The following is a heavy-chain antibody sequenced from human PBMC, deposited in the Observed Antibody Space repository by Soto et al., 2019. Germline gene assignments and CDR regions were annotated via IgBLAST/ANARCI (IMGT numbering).Heavy chain of an antibody. CDR3: ARWGGFSSWYSGY. CDR1: GGSIRSNNW. J-gene: IGHJ4*02. V-gene: IGHV4-4*02. Sequence: QVQLQESGPGLEKPSGTVSLTCTDYGGSIRSNNWWSWVRQPPGRRQEWIGEIYHTGSTNYNPSLKSRVTLSVDKSKNQFSLKLSSVTAADTAVYYCARWGGFSSWYSGYWGQGTLVTVSS. CDR2: IYHTGST. D-gene: IGHD6-13*01.